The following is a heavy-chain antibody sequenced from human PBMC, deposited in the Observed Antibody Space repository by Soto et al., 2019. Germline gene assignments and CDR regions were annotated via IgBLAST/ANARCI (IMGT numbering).Heavy chain of an antibody. D-gene: IGHD1-7*01. J-gene: IGHJ4*02. CDR3: ARKPNYNGLYYYFDY. CDR1: GGSISSTSDC. Sequence: QLQLQESSPGLVKPSETLSLTCTVSGGSISSTSDCWAWIRQPPGKGLEWIATFCNSVYTHYNPSLKFRVTVSVDTSKNQFSLNLDSVTSAYTAVYYCARKPNYNGLYYYFDYWGQGALVTVSS. V-gene: IGHV4-39*01. CDR2: FCNSVYT.